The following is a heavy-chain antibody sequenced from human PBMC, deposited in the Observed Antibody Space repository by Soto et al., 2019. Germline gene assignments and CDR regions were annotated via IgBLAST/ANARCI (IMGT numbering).Heavy chain of an antibody. J-gene: IGHJ4*02. V-gene: IGHV3-30*18. CDR2: ISYDGSNK. D-gene: IGHD5-18*01. CDR3: AKHYTAMVTAPDY. Sequence: SLRRSCAASGFTFSSYGMHWVRQAPGKGLEWVAVISYDGSNKYYADSVKGRFTISRDNSKNTLYLQMNSLRAEDTAVYYCAKHYTAMVTAPDYWGQGTLVTVSS. CDR1: GFTFSSYG.